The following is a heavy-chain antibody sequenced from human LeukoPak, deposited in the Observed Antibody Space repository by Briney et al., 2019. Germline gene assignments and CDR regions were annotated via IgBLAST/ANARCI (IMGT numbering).Heavy chain of an antibody. CDR1: GFSFSNYE. Sequence: PGGSLRLSCAASGFSFSNYEMNWVRQAPGKGLEWISYISSGGSAIYYTDSVKGRFTISRDNSKNTLYLQMNSLRAEDTAVYYCARDYFDYWGQGTLVTVSS. CDR3: ARDYFDY. J-gene: IGHJ4*02. CDR2: ISSGGSAI. V-gene: IGHV3-48*03.